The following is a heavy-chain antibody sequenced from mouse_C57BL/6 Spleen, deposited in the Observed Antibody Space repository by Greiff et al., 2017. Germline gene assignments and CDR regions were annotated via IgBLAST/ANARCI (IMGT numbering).Heavy chain of an antibody. V-gene: IGHV1-69*01. Sequence: VQLQQSGAELVMPGASVKLSCKASGYTFTSYWMHWVKQRPGQGLEWIGEIDPSDSYTNYNQKFKGKSTLTVDKSSSTAYMQLSSLTSEDSAVYYCARGDYAGGFAYWGQGTLVTVSA. CDR1: GYTFTSYW. CDR3: ARGDYAGGFAY. D-gene: IGHD2-4*01. CDR2: IDPSDSYT. J-gene: IGHJ3*01.